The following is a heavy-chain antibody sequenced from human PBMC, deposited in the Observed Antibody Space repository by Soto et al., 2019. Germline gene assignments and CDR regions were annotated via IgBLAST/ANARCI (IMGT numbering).Heavy chain of an antibody. V-gene: IGHV4-59*08. CDR1: GGSISSYY. Sequence: SETLSLTCTVSGGSISSYYWSWIRQPPGKGLEWIGYIYYSGSTNYNPSLKSRVTISVDTSTNQFYLTLSSVTAADTAVYYYARHFRSCSGGTCYSHDVFDLWGQGTMVTVSS. CDR2: IYYSGST. J-gene: IGHJ3*01. D-gene: IGHD2-15*01. CDR3: ARHFRSCSGGTCYSHDVFDL.